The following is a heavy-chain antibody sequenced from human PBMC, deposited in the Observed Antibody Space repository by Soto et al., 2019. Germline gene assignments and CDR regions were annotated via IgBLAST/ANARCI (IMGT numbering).Heavy chain of an antibody. J-gene: IGHJ4*02. V-gene: IGHV1-3*01. D-gene: IGHD1-20*01. CDR2: INAGNGNT. CDR3: ARGLNWNDAEDY. CDR1: GYTFTSYA. Sequence: ASVKVSCKASGYTFTSYAMHWVRQAPGQRLEWMGWINAGNGNTKYSQKFQGRVTITRDTSASTAYMELSSLRSEDTAVYYCARGLNWNDAEDYWGQGTLVTVSS.